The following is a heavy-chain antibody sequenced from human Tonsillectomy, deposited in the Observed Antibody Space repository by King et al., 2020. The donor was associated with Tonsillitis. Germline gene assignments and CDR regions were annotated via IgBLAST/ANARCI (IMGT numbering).Heavy chain of an antibody. J-gene: IGHJ4*02. Sequence: QLVQSGGGVVQPGRSLRLSCAASGFTFSSYGMHWVRQATGKGLEWVAVISYDGSNKYYADSVKGRFTISRDNSKNTLYLQMNSLRAEDTAVYYCAKDSSSSWFDYWGQGTLVTVSS. CDR2: ISYDGSNK. D-gene: IGHD6-13*01. V-gene: IGHV3-30*18. CDR3: AKDSSSSWFDY. CDR1: GFTFSSYG.